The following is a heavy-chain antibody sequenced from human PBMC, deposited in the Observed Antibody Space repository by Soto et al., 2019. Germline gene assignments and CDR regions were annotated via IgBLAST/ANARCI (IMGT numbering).Heavy chain of an antibody. CDR3: ARVSLARNDYNYYGMDV. CDR2: MNPNSGDT. Sequence: QVQLVQSGAEVKKPGASVKVSCKASGYTFTSYDINWVRQATGQGLEWMGWMNPNSGDTGYAQKFQGRVTMTRNTTITTAYMERSSLRSEDTAVYFCARVSLARNDYNYYGMDVWGQGTTVTVSS. J-gene: IGHJ6*02. CDR1: GYTFTSYD. V-gene: IGHV1-8*01.